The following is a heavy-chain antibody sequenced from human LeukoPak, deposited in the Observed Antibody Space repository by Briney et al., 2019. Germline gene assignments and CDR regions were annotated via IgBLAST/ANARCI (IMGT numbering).Heavy chain of an antibody. Sequence: GGSLRLSCAASGFTFSSYAMHWVRQAPGKGLEWVAVISYDGSNKYYADSVKGRFTISRDNSKNTLYLQMNSLRAEDTAVYYCARVATGDYYYYYYMDVWGKGTTVTVSS. CDR3: ARVATGDYYYYYYMDV. CDR2: ISYDGSNK. J-gene: IGHJ6*03. D-gene: IGHD7-27*01. CDR1: GFTFSSYA. V-gene: IGHV3-30-3*01.